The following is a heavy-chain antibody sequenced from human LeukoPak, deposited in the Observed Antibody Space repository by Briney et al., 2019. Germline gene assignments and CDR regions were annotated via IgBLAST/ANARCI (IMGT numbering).Heavy chain of an antibody. J-gene: IGHJ4*02. CDR3: ARETRIAAAGTPDY. D-gene: IGHD6-13*01. CDR2: ISAYNGNT. Sequence: ASVKVSCKASGYTFTSYGISWVPQAPGQGVEWMGWISAYNGNTNYAQKLQGRVPMPTETSTSTAYLELRSLRPGDTAVYYCARETRIAAAGTPDYWGQGTLVTVSS. V-gene: IGHV1-18*01. CDR1: GYTFTSYG.